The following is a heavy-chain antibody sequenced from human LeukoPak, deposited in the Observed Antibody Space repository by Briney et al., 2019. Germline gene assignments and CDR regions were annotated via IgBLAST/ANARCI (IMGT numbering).Heavy chain of an antibody. V-gene: IGHV4-34*01. D-gene: IGHD2-2*01. CDR3: ARGSECSSTSCYLGWFDP. Sequence: SETLSLTCAVYGGSFSGYYWSWIRQPPGKGLEWIGEINHSGSTNYNPSLKSRVTISVDTSKNQFSLKLSSVTAADTAVYYCARGSECSSTSCYLGWFDPWGQGTLVTVSS. CDR1: GGSFSGYY. CDR2: INHSGST. J-gene: IGHJ5*02.